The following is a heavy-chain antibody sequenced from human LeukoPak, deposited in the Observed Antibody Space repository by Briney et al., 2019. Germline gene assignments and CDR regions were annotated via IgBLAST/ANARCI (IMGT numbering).Heavy chain of an antibody. D-gene: IGHD2-2*02. J-gene: IGHJ4*02. CDR3: ARDHICSSTSCYTGVGFDY. CDR2: ISKSGSTI. V-gene: IGHV3-48*01. CDR1: GFTFSGYS. Sequence: GGSLRLSCAASGFTFSGYSMNWVRQAPGKGLEWVSYISKSGSTIYYADSVKGRFTISRDNAKNTLYLQMNNLRAEDTAVYYCARDHICSSTSCYTGVGFDYWGQGTLLTVSS.